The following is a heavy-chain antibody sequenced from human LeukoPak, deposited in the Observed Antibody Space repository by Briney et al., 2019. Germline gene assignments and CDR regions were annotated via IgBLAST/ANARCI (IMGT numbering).Heavy chain of an antibody. V-gene: IGHV4-34*01. CDR2: INHSGST. D-gene: IGHD3-3*01. CDR3: ASRYYDFWSGYYTQGTLDY. CDR1: GGSFSGYY. Sequence: PSETLSLTCAVYGGSFSGYYWSWICQPPGKGLEWIGEINHSGSTNYNPSLKSRVTISVDTSKNQFSLKLSSVTAADTAVYYCASRYYDFWSGYYTQGTLDYWGQGTLVTVSS. J-gene: IGHJ4*02.